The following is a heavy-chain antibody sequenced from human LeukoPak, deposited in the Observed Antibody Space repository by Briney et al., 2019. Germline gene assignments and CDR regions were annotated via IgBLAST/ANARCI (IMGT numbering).Heavy chain of an antibody. D-gene: IGHD4-17*01. Sequence: GGSLRLSCAASGFTFSSYGMHWVRQAPGKGLEWVAVISYDGSNKYYADSVKGRFTISRDNSKNTLYLQMNSLRAEDTAVYYCAKEIDYGDSYFDYWGQGTLVTVSS. J-gene: IGHJ4*02. CDR3: AKEIDYGDSYFDY. CDR1: GFTFSSYG. CDR2: ISYDGSNK. V-gene: IGHV3-30*18.